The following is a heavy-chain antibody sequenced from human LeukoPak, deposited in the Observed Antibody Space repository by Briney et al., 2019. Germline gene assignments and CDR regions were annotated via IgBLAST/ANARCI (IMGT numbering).Heavy chain of an antibody. J-gene: IGHJ3*02. CDR3: ARQVDVRDAFDI. CDR2: IYPGDSDT. Sequence: AESLKISCKGSGYSFTSYWIGWVRQMPGKVLEVMGIIYPGDSDTRYSPSFQGQVTISADKSISTAYLQWSSLKASDTAMYYCARQVDVRDAFDIWGQGTMVTVSS. CDR1: GYSFTSYW. V-gene: IGHV5-51*01.